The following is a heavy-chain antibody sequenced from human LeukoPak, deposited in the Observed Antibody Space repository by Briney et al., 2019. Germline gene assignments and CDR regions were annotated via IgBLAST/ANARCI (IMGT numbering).Heavy chain of an antibody. CDR2: INGSGGST. Sequence: GGSLRLSCAASGFTFSSYAMSWVRQAPGKGLEWASDINGSGGSTYYADSVKGRFTISRDNSKNTLYLQMNSLKTEDTAVYYCTLPPSLRDTSDWGQGTLVTVSS. CDR3: TLPPSLRDTSD. D-gene: IGHD6-19*01. CDR1: GFTFSSYA. V-gene: IGHV3-23*01. J-gene: IGHJ4*02.